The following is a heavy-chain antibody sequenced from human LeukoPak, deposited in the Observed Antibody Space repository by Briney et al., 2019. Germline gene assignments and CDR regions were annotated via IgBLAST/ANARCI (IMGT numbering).Heavy chain of an antibody. CDR2: IIPIFGTA. D-gene: IGHD3-22*01. V-gene: IGHV1-69*13. CDR3: ARDPDYYDSSGDNY. CDR1: GGTFSSYA. J-gene: IGHJ4*02. Sequence: ASVKVSCKASGGTFSSYAISWVRQAPGQGLEWMGGIIPIFGTANYAQKFQGRVTVTADESTSTAYMELSSLRSGDTAVYCCARDPDYYDSSGDNYWGQGTLVTVSS.